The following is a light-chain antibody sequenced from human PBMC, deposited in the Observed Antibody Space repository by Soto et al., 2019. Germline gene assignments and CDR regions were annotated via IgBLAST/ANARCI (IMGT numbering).Light chain of an antibody. CDR3: LRQNSHPIT. J-gene: IGKJ3*01. Sequence: DIQMTQSPFTLSAPVGDRVTITCRASQTISSWLAWYQQKPGKAPKLLIYKASTLKSGIPTGFSGSASGTEFTLTISILQAEDSATYCCLRQNSHPITLGPGTKVD. CDR1: QTISSW. CDR2: KAS. V-gene: IGKV1-5*03.